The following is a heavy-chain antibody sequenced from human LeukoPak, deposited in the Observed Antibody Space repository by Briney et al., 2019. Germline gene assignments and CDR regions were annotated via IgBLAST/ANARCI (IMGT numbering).Heavy chain of an antibody. D-gene: IGHD2-21*02. CDR1: GGTFSSYA. Sequence: SVKVSCKASGGTFSSYAISWVRQAPGQGLEWTGGIIPIFGTANYAQKFQGRVTITADESTSTAYMELSSLRSEDTAVYYCARVYPPSVLVPVVTARGQGKAGATKYWYFDLWGRGTLVTVSS. J-gene: IGHJ2*01. CDR2: IIPIFGTA. V-gene: IGHV1-69*13. CDR3: ARVYPPSVLVPVVTARGQGKAGATKYWYFDL.